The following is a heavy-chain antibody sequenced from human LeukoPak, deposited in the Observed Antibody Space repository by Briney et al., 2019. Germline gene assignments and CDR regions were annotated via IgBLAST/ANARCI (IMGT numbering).Heavy chain of an antibody. Sequence: GGSLRLSCEGSAFIFSGHWMNWVRQAPGKGLEWVSGISDSGGSTYYADSLKGRFTISRDNSKNTLYLQMNSLRAEDTAVYYCAKLPGRAADYWGQGTLVTVSS. CDR1: AFIFSGHW. CDR2: ISDSGGST. J-gene: IGHJ4*02. CDR3: AKLPGRAADY. V-gene: IGHV3-23*01.